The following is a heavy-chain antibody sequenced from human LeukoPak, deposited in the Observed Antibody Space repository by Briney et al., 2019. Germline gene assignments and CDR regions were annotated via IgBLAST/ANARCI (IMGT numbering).Heavy chain of an antibody. CDR3: ARGRRLYGYSGSWYGFFDY. J-gene: IGHJ4*02. CDR1: GGSFSGYY. V-gene: IGHV4-34*01. D-gene: IGHD6-13*01. Sequence: SETLSLTCAVYGGSFSGYYWSWIRQPPGKGLEWIGEINHSGSTNYNPSLKSRVTISVDTSKNQFSLKLSSVTAADTAVYYCARGRRLYGYSGSWYGFFDYWGQGTLVTVSS. CDR2: INHSGST.